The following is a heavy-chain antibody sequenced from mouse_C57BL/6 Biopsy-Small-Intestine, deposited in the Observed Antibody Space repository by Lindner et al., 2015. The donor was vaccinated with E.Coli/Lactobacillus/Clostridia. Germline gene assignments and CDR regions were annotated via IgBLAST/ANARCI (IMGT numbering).Heavy chain of an antibody. V-gene: IGHV1-20*01. Sequence: VQLQESGPELVKPGASVKVSCMASDYSFTGFFMNWVKQSHGKSLEWIGRITPYNGDTFYNQKFKGKATLTVDKSSNTAHMELRSLTSEDSALYYCARQDYSLYYFDYWGQGTTLTVSS. CDR3: ARQDYSLYYFDY. CDR2: ITPYNGDT. D-gene: IGHD2-12*01. CDR1: DYSFTGFF. J-gene: IGHJ2*01.